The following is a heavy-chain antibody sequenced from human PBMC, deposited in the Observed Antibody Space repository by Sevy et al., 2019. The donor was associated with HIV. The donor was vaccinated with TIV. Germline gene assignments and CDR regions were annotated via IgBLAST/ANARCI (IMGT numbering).Heavy chain of an antibody. D-gene: IGHD1-26*01. J-gene: IGHJ4*02. CDR1: GGSITSLY. CDR2: IYYNGHI. V-gene: IGHV4-59*08. CDR3: AGENAWGRGYS. Sequence: SETLSLTCTVSGGSITSLYWNWIRQPPGKGLEWIANIYYNGHINYNPSLKSLVTLSLDTSKNQFSLRRGSVTAADTAMYYCAGENAWGRGYSWGQGTLVTVSS.